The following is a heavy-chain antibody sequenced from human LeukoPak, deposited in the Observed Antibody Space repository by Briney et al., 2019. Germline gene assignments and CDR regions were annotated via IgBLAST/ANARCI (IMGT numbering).Heavy chain of an antibody. Sequence: GGSLRLSCAASGFTFSDYYMSWIRQAPGKGLEWVSYISSSSSYTNYADSVKGRFTISRDNAKNSLYLQMDSLRAEDTAVYYCARWYGSGSYYNVGFDPWGQGTLVTVSS. V-gene: IGHV3-11*03. CDR3: ARWYGSGSYYNVGFDP. D-gene: IGHD3-10*01. J-gene: IGHJ5*02. CDR1: GFTFSDYY. CDR2: ISSSSSYT.